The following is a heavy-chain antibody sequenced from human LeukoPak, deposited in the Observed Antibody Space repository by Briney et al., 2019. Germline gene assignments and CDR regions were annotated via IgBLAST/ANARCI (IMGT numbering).Heavy chain of an antibody. CDR3: ARVALSIGENGFDN. D-gene: IGHD3-3*02. CDR2: ISSSSSYI. CDR1: EFTLSSYS. V-gene: IGHV3-21*01. J-gene: IGHJ3*02. Sequence: GGSLRLSCAVSEFTLSSYSLNWVRQAPGKGLEWVSSISSSSSYIFHADSVKGRFTVSRDNAKNSLYLQMNSLRAEDTALYYCARVALSIGENGFDNWGQGTMVTVSS.